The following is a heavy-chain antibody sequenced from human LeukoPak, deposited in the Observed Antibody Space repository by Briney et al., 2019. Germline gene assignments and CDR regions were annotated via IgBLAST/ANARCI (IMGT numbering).Heavy chain of an antibody. J-gene: IGHJ6*04. V-gene: IGHV3-48*01. Sequence: GGSLRLSCAASGFSFSNSWMTWVRQAPGKGLEWVSSISSSSSTIYYADSVKGRFTISRDNAKNSLYLQMNSLRAEDTAVYYCAISGAKLAWGKGTTVTVSS. CDR3: AISGAKLA. CDR1: GFSFSNSW. CDR2: ISSSSSTI. D-gene: IGHD2-15*01.